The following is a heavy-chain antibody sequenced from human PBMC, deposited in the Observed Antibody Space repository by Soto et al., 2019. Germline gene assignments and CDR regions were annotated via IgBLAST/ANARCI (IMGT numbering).Heavy chain of an antibody. CDR1: GGSISSRGYY. J-gene: IGHJ5*02. V-gene: IGHV4-39*01. CDR3: ATSNWFDP. CDR2: IYYTGST. Sequence: QLQLQESGPGLVKPSETLSLTCTVSGGSISSRGYYWGWIRQPPGKGLEWIGTIYYTGSTYYNPSLKSRVTISVDTLKNQFSLKLSSVTAADTAVYICATSNWFDPWGQGTLVTVSS.